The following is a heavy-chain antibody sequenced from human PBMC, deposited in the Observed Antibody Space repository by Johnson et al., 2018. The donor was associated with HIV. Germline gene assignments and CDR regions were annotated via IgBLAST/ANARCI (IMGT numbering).Heavy chain of an antibody. CDR1: GFTVSSNY. Sequence: QVQLVESGGGLVQPGGSLKLSCAASGFTVSSNYMSWVRQAPGKGLEWVAFIQSDASNKYYADSVKGRFTISRDNYKNTLDLQMHSLRAEDTAVYYCAKDQYRKLTTVAGIWGQGTMVTVSS. CDR2: IQSDASNK. V-gene: IGHV3-30*02. D-gene: IGHD4-17*01. CDR3: AKDQYRKLTTVAGI. J-gene: IGHJ3*02.